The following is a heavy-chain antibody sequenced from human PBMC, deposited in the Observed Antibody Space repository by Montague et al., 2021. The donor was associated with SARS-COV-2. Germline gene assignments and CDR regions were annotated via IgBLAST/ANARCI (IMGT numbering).Heavy chain of an antibody. CDR2: IFDSEST. CDR3: ARDVRYYDFWSGRAQTSPDY. Sequence: SETLSLTCTVSGYAVRRGCYGGCMRQPPGKGLEGFGSIFDSESTYYNPSLKSRVTISVDASKNQFSLKLSSVTAADTAVYYCARDVRYYDFWSGRAQTSPDYWGQGTLVTVSS. CDR1: GYAVRRGCY. J-gene: IGHJ4*02. V-gene: IGHV4-38-2*02. D-gene: IGHD3-3*01.